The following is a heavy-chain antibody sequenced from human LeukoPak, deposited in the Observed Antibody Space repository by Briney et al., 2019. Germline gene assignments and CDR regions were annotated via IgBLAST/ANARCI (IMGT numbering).Heavy chain of an antibody. Sequence: SETLSLTCAVYGGSFSGYYWSWIRQPPGKGLEWIGEINHGGSTNYNPSLKSRVTISVDTSKNQFSLKLSSVTAADTAVYYCARCRRVVTAYGNYYYYGMGVWGQGTTVTVSS. V-gene: IGHV4-34*01. D-gene: IGHD2-21*02. CDR2: INHGGST. J-gene: IGHJ6*02. CDR3: ARCRRVVTAYGNYYYYGMGV. CDR1: GGSFSGYY.